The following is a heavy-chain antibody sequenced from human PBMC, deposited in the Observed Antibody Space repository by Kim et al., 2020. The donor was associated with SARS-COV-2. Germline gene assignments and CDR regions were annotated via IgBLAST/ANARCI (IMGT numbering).Heavy chain of an antibody. D-gene: IGHD3-10*01. CDR3: AKDSRPRRGVTHFDY. J-gene: IGHJ4*02. Sequence: ADSVKGRFTISRDNSKNTLYLQMNSLRAEDTAVYYCAKDSRPRRGVTHFDYWGQGTLVTVSS. V-gene: IGHV3-30*02.